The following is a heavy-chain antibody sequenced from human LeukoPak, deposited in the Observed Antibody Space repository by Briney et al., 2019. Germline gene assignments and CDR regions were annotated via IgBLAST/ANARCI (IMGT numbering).Heavy chain of an antibody. V-gene: IGHV3-21*01. Sequence: GGSLRLSCAASGFTFSSYSMNWVRQAPGKGLEWVSSISSSSSYIYYADSVKGRFTISRDNAKNSLYLQMNSLRAEDTAVYYCARGGSANWGSNYYYGMDVWGQGTTVTVSS. J-gene: IGHJ6*02. CDR1: GFTFSSYS. CDR2: ISSSSSYI. D-gene: IGHD7-27*01. CDR3: ARGGSANWGSNYYYGMDV.